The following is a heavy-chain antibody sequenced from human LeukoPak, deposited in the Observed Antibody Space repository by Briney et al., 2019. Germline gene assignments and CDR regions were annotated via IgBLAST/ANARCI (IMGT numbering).Heavy chain of an antibody. D-gene: IGHD3-10*01. Sequence: GGSLRLSCAASGFTFSSYGMHWVRQAPGKGLEWVSYISSSGSTIYYADSVKGRFTISRDKSKNTLYLRMESLRAEDTAVYYCAKLGEFGEYWGQGTLVTVSS. CDR1: GFTFSSYG. J-gene: IGHJ4*02. CDR2: ISSSGSTI. V-gene: IGHV3-48*01. CDR3: AKLGEFGEY.